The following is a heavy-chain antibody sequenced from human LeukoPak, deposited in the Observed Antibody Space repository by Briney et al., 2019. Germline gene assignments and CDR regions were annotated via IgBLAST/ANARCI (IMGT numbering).Heavy chain of an antibody. CDR2: IFPSDSDT. CDR3: ARHLSGTYCSSGTCFAASGT. D-gene: IGHD2-2*01. CDR1: GYSFINYW. Sequence: GESLKISLKDSGYSFINYWIAWVRQMPGKGLEWMGIIFPSDSDTTYSPSFLGQVIISVDNSISNAYLQWSSLQASDTAMYFCARHLSGTYCSSGTCFAASGTSGQGNLVTVSS. V-gene: IGHV5-51*01. J-gene: IGHJ5*02.